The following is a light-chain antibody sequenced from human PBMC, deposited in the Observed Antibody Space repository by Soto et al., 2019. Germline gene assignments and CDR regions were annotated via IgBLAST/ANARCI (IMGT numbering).Light chain of an antibody. CDR1: SSDVGGYNY. CDR3: SSIAGNNELE. Sequence: QSALTQPPSASGSPGQSVTISCTGTSSDVGGYNYVSWYQQHPGKAPKLMIYEVTKRPSGVPDRFSGSKSGNTASLTVSGLQAEDEAVYYCSSIAGNNELEFGGGTKLTVL. J-gene: IGLJ3*02. CDR2: EVT. V-gene: IGLV2-8*01.